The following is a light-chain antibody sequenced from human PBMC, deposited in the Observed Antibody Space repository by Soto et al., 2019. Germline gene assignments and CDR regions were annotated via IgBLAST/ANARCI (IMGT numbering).Light chain of an antibody. V-gene: IGLV2-23*01. CDR3: KSYAGSNTYV. Sequence: QSVLAQPASVSGSPGQSITISCTGASGYVGTYSLVSWYQQHPGKAPKVVIYEGHKRPSGVPDRFSGSTSVNTASLTISGLQAADEADYFCKSYAGSNTYVFGSGTKVTVL. J-gene: IGLJ1*01. CDR2: EGH. CDR1: SGYVGTYSL.